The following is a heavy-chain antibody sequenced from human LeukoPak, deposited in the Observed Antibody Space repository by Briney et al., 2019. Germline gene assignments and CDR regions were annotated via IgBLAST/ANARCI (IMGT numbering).Heavy chain of an antibody. J-gene: IGHJ6*03. D-gene: IGHD3-22*01. CDR1: GGSISSGSYY. Sequence: PSETLSLTCTVSGGSISSGSYYWSWIRQPAGKGLEWIGRIYTSGSTNYNPSLKSRVTISVDTSKNQFSLKLSSVTAADTAVYYCARVTYYYDSSGHLAYYYYYMDVWGKGTTVTISS. CDR3: ARVTYYYDSSGHLAYYYYYMDV. CDR2: IYTSGST. V-gene: IGHV4-61*02.